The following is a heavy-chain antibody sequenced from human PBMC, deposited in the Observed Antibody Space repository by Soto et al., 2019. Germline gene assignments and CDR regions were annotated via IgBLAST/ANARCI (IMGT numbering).Heavy chain of an antibody. CDR3: AKRRGAGGHLDY. CDR2: IGSGGST. Sequence: PGGSLRLSCAASGFTFTSYAMGWVRQAPGKGLEWVSVIGSGGSTYYADSVRGRFTISRDNSKDTLSLQMNSLRAEDTAVYYCAKRRGAGGHLDYWGQGALVTV. CDR1: GFTFTSYA. J-gene: IGHJ4*02. D-gene: IGHD2-15*01. V-gene: IGHV3-23*01.